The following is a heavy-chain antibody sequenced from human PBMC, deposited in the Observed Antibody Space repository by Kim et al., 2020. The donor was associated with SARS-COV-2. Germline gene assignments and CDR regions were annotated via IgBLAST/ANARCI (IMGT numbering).Heavy chain of an antibody. D-gene: IGHD3-16*01. V-gene: IGHV3-9*01. CDR3: AKDMRVVFGGAPFDY. Sequence: DAVKGRFTISRDNAKNSLYLQMNSLRAEDTALYYCAKDMRVVFGGAPFDYWGQGTLVTVSS. J-gene: IGHJ4*02.